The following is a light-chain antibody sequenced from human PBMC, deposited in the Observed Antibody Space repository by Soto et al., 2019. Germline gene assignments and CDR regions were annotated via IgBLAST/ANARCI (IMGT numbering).Light chain of an antibody. CDR2: DSV. J-gene: IGKJ5*01. CDR3: QQRSNRPPIT. V-gene: IGKV3-11*01. CDR1: QYMSGY. Sequence: EIVLTQSPATLSLSPGERATLSCRASQYMSGYLGWYQQKPGQAPRLLIYDSVIRATGIPARFSGSGSATDFTLTISSLEPEDFAVYYCQQRSNRPPITFGQGTRLELK.